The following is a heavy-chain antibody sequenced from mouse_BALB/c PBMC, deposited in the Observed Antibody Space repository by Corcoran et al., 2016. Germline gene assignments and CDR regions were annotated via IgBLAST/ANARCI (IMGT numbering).Heavy chain of an antibody. CDR1: GYTFSSYW. CDR2: ILPGSGST. Sequence: QVQLQQSGAEPMKPGASVKISCKATGYTFSSYWIEWVKQRPGHGLEWIGEILPGSGSTNYNEKFKGKATFTADTSSNTAYMQLSSLTSEDSAVYYCANYGSSYWYFDVWGAGTTVTVSS. V-gene: IGHV1-9*01. CDR3: ANYGSSYWYFDV. D-gene: IGHD1-1*01. J-gene: IGHJ1*01.